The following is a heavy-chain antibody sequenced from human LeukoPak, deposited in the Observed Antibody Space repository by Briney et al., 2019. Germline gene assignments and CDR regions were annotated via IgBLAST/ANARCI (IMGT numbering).Heavy chain of an antibody. CDR1: GFTLSSYG. CDR2: ISHDGSNK. V-gene: IGHV3-30*18. J-gene: IGHJ3*02. Sequence: QPGRSLRLSCAASGFTLSSYGMHWVRQAPGKGLEWVAVISHDGSNKYYADSVKGRFTISRDNSKNTLYLQMNSLRAEDTAVYYCAKDRGYYDSSGYPIWGQGTMATVSS. D-gene: IGHD3-22*01. CDR3: AKDRGYYDSSGYPI.